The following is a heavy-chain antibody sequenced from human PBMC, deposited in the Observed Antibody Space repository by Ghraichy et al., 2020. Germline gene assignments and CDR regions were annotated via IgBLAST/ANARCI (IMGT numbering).Heavy chain of an antibody. D-gene: IGHD3-16*02. J-gene: IGHJ4*02. Sequence: GGSLRLSCAASGFTFSSYWMSWVRQAPGKGLEWVANIKQGGSEKYYVDSVKGRFTISRDNAKNSLYLQMNSLRAEDTAVYYCARDVGFYDYIWGSYRHYYFDYWGQGTLVTVSS. V-gene: IGHV3-7*01. CDR2: IKQGGSEK. CDR3: ARDVGFYDYIWGSYRHYYFDY. CDR1: GFTFSSYW.